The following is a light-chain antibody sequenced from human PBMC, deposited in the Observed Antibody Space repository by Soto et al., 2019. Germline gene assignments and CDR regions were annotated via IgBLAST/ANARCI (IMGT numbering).Light chain of an antibody. Sequence: DIQMTQSPSTLSASVGDRVTVTCRASQIISGWLAWYQQKPGKAPKLLIYKASSLESGAPSRFSGSGAGTTFTLTISSLQPDDFATYYCKQYHSYPYTFGQGTKLEIK. V-gene: IGKV1-5*03. CDR3: KQYHSYPYT. J-gene: IGKJ2*01. CDR1: QIISGW. CDR2: KAS.